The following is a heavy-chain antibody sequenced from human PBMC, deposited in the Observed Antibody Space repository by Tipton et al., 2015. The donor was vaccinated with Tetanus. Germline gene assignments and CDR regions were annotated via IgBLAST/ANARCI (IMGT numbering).Heavy chain of an antibody. J-gene: IGHJ4*02. D-gene: IGHD1-26*01. Sequence: LRLSCTVSGGSIRGGTFYWGWIRQPPGQGLEWIASIYESGDTYYIPSLKSRVTISVDTSRNQFSLKLNSVAAADTAVYYCARDQARGARGWNYFDYWGQGTLVTVSS. CDR3: ARDQARGARGWNYFDY. CDR2: IYESGDT. CDR1: GGSIRGGTFY. V-gene: IGHV4-39*07.